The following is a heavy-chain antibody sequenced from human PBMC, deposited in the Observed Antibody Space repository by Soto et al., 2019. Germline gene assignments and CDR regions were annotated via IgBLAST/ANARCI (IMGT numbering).Heavy chain of an antibody. J-gene: IGHJ4*02. V-gene: IGHV3-30*03. CDR2: ISYGGSNI. Sequence: GGSLRLSCAASGLTFSSYGMHWVRQAPGKGLEWVAVISYGGSNIYYADSVKGRFTISRDNAKKSLYLQMTSLRAEDTAVYYCAREIYDDYDSSGFDHWGQGTLVTVSS. CDR1: GLTFSSYG. CDR3: AREIYDDYDSSGFDH. D-gene: IGHD3-22*01.